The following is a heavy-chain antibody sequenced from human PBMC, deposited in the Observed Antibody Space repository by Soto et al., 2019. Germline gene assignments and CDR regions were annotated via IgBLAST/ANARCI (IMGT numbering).Heavy chain of an antibody. CDR2: IRSKSDGGTT. Sequence: GGSLRLSCVASGLTFNNAWMNWVRQAPGKGLEWVGRIRSKSDGGTTDYAAPVKGRFTISRDDSKNMVDLQMSSLKTEDTAIYYCTTYSGAAFEYWGQGARGTVPQ. CDR3: TTYSGAAFEY. J-gene: IGHJ4*02. D-gene: IGHD1-26*01. CDR1: GLTFNNAW. V-gene: IGHV3-15*01.